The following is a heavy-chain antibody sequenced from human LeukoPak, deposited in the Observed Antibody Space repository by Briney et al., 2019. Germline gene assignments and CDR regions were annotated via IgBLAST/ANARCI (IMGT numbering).Heavy chain of an antibody. CDR3: ARVDFYDYVWGSYDY. V-gene: IGHV3-11*01. D-gene: IGHD3-16*01. CDR2: ISSSGSTI. J-gene: IGHJ4*02. Sequence: GGSLRLSCAASGFTFSDYYMSGIRQAPGKGLEWVSYISSSGSTIYYADSVKGRFTISRDNAKNSLYLQMNSLRAEDTAVYYCARVDFYDYVWGSYDYWGQGTLVTVSS. CDR1: GFTFSDYY.